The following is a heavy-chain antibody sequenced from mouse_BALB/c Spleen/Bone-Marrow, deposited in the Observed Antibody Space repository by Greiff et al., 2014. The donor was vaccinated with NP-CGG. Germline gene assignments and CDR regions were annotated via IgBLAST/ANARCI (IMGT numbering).Heavy chain of an antibody. J-gene: IGHJ2*01. CDR2: IWTGGST. V-gene: IGHV2-2*02. CDR3: ARSHRGCYFDY. D-gene: IGHD3-3*01. CDR1: GFSLTTYG. Sequence: QVQLQQSGPGLVQPSQSLSITCTVSGFSLTTYGVHWVRQSPGKGLEWLGVIWTGGSTNYNAAFISRLSISKDNSKSQVFFEMTSLQANDTAIYYCARSHRGCYFDYWGQGTTLTVSS.